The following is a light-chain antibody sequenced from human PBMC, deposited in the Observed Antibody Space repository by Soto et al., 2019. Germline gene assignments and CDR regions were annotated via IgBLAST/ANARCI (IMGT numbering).Light chain of an antibody. CDR2: DTS. CDR3: QQRSTWPRWT. CDR1: QGIGDT. V-gene: IGKV3-11*01. Sequence: ELVVTQSPATLSVSPGEGSTLSCRANQGIGDTLAWYQHKPPQTPRLLIYDTSTRATGIPARFSGSGSGTDLTLTISSLEPEDFAVYYCQQRSTWPRWTFGQGTKVDIK. J-gene: IGKJ1*01.